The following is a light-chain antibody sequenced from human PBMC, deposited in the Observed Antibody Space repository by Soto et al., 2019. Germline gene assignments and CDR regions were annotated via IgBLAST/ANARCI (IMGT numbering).Light chain of an antibody. CDR2: DAS. V-gene: IGKV1-5*01. CDR1: QNIDRW. Sequence: QMTQSPSTLSASVGDRVTLTCRASQNIDRWLAWYQQKPGKAPKLLIYDASSLESGVPSRFSGSGSGTLFTLTISSLQPDYYASYYRQNYHTSWTVGQGTKVDIK. CDR3: QNYHTSWT. J-gene: IGKJ1*01.